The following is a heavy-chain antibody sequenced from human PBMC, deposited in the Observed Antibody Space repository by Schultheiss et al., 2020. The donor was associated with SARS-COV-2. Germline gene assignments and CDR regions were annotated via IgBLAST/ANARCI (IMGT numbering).Heavy chain of an antibody. V-gene: IGHV3-23*01. D-gene: IGHD6-13*01. Sequence: GGSLRLSCAASGFTFSSYAMSWVRQAPGKGLEWVSAISGSGGSTYYADSVKGRFTISRDNSKNTLYLQMNSLRAEDTAVYYCARLAYSSSWSYIDFWGQGIPVTVSS. CDR1: GFTFSSYA. J-gene: IGHJ4*02. CDR2: ISGSGGST. CDR3: ARLAYSSSWSYIDF.